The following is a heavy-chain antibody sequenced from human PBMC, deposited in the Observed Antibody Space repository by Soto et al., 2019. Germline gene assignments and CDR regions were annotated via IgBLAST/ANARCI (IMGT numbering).Heavy chain of an antibody. Sequence: GGCLKISRAASGLPFWSYAMHWVRQAPGKGLEWVAVISYDGSNKYYADSVKGRFTISRDNSKNTLYLQMNSLRAEDTAVYYCARDGPGSSGYYGYWGQGTLVTVSS. CDR3: ARDGPGSSGYYGY. CDR2: ISYDGSNK. CDR1: GLPFWSYA. V-gene: IGHV3-30-3*01. J-gene: IGHJ4*02. D-gene: IGHD3-22*01.